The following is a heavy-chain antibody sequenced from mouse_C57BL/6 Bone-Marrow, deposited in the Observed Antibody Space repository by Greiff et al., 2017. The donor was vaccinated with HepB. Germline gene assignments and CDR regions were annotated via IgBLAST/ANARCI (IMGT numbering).Heavy chain of an antibody. D-gene: IGHD1-1*01. CDR1: GFTFSSYA. V-gene: IGHV5-4*01. CDR2: ISDGGSYT. CDR3: AREGGIITTVVEGYFDV. J-gene: IGHJ1*03. Sequence: EVKLVESGGGLVKPGGSPKLSCAASGFTFSSYAMSWVRQTPEKRLEWVATISDGGSYTYYPDNVKGRFTISRDNAKNNLYLQMSHLKSEDTAMYYCAREGGIITTVVEGYFDVWGTGTTVTVSS.